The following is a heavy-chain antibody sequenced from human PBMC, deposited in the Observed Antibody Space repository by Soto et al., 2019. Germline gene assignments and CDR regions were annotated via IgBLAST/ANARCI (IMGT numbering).Heavy chain of an antibody. D-gene: IGHD3-22*01. CDR1: GFTFTSSA. V-gene: IGHV1-58*02. J-gene: IGHJ6*02. CDR3: AAPVAYDSSGYYYYYGMDV. CDR2: IVVGSGNT. Sequence: SVKVSCKASGFTFTSSAMQWVRQARGQRLEWIGWIVVGSGNTNYAQKFQERVTITRDMSTSTAYMELSSLRSEDTAVYYCAAPVAYDSSGYYYYYGMDVWGQGTTVTVSS.